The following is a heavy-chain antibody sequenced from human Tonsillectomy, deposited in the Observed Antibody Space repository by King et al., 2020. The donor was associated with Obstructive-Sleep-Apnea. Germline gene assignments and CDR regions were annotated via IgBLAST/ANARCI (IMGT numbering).Heavy chain of an antibody. Sequence: QLQESGPGLVKPSQTLSLTCTVSGGSISSGGYYWSWIRQHPGKGLEWIGYIYYSGSTYYNPSLKSRVTISVDTYKNQFSLKLSSVTAADTAVYYCARVSRYYYDSSGTDLHNWFDPWGQGTLVTVSS. D-gene: IGHD3-22*01. V-gene: IGHV4-31*03. CDR1: GGSISSGGYY. J-gene: IGHJ5*02. CDR2: IYYSGST. CDR3: ARVSRYYYDSSGTDLHNWFDP.